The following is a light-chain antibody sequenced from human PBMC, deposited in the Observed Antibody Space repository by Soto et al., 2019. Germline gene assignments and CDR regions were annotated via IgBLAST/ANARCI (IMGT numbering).Light chain of an antibody. CDR1: QSVSSN. V-gene: IGKV3-15*01. CDR2: GAS. CDR3: QQYNNSPPSLT. Sequence: EIVMTQSPATLSVSPGERATLSCRASQSVSSNLAWYQQKPGQAPRLLIYGASTKTTGIPARFSGSGSGTEFTLTVSSLQSEDFAVYYCQQYNNSPPSLTFGGVTKVEIK. J-gene: IGKJ4*01.